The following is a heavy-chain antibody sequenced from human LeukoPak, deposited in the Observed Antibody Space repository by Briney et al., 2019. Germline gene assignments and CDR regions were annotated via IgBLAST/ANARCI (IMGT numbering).Heavy chain of an antibody. CDR3: ARALGGGELPSGGGYYYYYMDV. J-gene: IGHJ6*03. D-gene: IGHD1-26*01. CDR1: GYTFTSYG. Sequence: ASVKVSCKASGYTFTSYGISWVRQAPGQWLEWMGWISAYNGNTNYAQKLQGRVTMTTDTSTSTAYMELRSLRSDDTAVYYCARALGGGELPSGGGYYYYYMDVWGKGTTVTVSS. CDR2: ISAYNGNT. V-gene: IGHV1-18*01.